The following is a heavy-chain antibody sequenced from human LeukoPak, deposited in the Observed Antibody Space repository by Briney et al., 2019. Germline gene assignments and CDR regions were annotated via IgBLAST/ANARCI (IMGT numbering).Heavy chain of an antibody. J-gene: IGHJ3*02. Sequence: PSETLSLTCTVSGGSISSYYWSWIRQPPGKGLEWIGYIYYSGSTNYNPSLKSRVTISVDTSKNQFSLKLSSVTAADTAVYYCAREDCSSTSCYFTIWGQGTMVTVSS. CDR1: GGSISSYY. V-gene: IGHV4-59*12. D-gene: IGHD2-2*01. CDR3: AREDCSSTSCYFTI. CDR2: IYYSGST.